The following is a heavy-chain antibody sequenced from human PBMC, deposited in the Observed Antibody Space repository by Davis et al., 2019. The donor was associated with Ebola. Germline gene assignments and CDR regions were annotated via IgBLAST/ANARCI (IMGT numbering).Heavy chain of an antibody. V-gene: IGHV3-21*01. D-gene: IGHD6-13*01. J-gene: IGHJ6*04. CDR1: GFTSSSYS. CDR2: ISSSSSYI. Sequence: GGSLRLSCAASGFTSSSYSMNWVRQAPGKGLEWVSSISSSSSYIYYADSVKGRFTISRDNSKNSLYLQMNSLRAEDTAVYYCARTGSSSWYRLGRSYGMDVWGKGTTVTVSS. CDR3: ARTGSSSWYRLGRSYGMDV.